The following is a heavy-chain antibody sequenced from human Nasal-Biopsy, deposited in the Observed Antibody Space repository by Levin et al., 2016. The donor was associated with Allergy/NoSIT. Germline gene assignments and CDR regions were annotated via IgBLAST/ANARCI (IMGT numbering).Heavy chain of an antibody. Sequence: GESLKISCAASGFSFSSYTMNWVRQAPGKGLECVSSITSTSVYIYYANSVKGRFTISRDNAKSSLFLQMNSLGADDTGIYYCARGTTSGWFDTWGQGTLVTVSS. V-gene: IGHV3-21*06. CDR2: ITSTSVYI. CDR3: ARGTTSGWFDT. J-gene: IGHJ5*02. CDR1: GFSFSSYT. D-gene: IGHD1-1*01.